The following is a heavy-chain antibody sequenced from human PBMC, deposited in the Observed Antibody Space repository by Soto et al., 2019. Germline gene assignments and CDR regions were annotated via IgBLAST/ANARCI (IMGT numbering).Heavy chain of an antibody. Sequence: VGSLRLSCEASGFTFSISAMNWVRQAPGKGLEWVSSINSRSTAVRYADSVKGRFTISRDNANNSLSLQPNSLRPEDTAVYYCARGGGSLSYWGQGTLVTVSS. J-gene: IGHJ4*02. V-gene: IGHV3-21*01. CDR2: INSRSTAV. CDR3: ARGGGSLSY. D-gene: IGHD2-15*01. CDR1: GFTFSISA.